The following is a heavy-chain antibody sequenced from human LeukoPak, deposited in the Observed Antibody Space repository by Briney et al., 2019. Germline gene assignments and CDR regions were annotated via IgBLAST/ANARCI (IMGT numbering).Heavy chain of an antibody. J-gene: IGHJ4*02. CDR3: AQLGLDYDFDY. D-gene: IGHD4-17*01. CDR2: ISAYNGNT. V-gene: IGHV1-18*01. Sequence: GASVKVSFKASGYTLTIYGISWVRQAPGQGLEWMGWISAYNGNTNYAQKLQGRGTMTTDTSTSTVYMELRSLRSDDTAVYYCAQLGLDYDFDYWGQGPLVTVSS. CDR1: GYTLTIYG.